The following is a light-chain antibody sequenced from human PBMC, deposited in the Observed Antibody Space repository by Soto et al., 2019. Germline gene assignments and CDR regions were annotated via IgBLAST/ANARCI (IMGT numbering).Light chain of an antibody. CDR2: GAS. CDR1: QSVSSSY. J-gene: IGKJ1*01. CDR3: QQYGSSRWT. Sequence: EIVLTQSPGTLSFSPGERATLSCRASQSVSSSYLAWYQQKPGQAPRLLIYGASSRATGIAARFSGSGSGTDFTLTISRLEPEDFAVYYCQQYGSSRWTFGQGTKVDIK. V-gene: IGKV3-20*01.